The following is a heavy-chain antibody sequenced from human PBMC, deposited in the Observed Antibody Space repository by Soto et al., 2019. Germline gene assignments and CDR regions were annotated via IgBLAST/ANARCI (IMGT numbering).Heavy chain of an antibody. D-gene: IGHD2-15*01. CDR1: GYSFTSYC. CDR2: IYPGDSDT. J-gene: IGHJ3*02. V-gene: IGHV5-51*01. CDR3: ARHVAVGYCSGGSCHGAFDI. Sequence: GESLKISCKGSGYSFTSYCIGWVRQMPGKGLEWMGIIYPGDSDTRYSPSFQGQVTISADKSISTAYLQWSSLKASDTAMYYCARHVAVGYCSGGSCHGAFDIWGQGTMVTVSS.